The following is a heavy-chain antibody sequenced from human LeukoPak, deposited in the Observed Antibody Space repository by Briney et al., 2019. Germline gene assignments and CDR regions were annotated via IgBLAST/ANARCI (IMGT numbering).Heavy chain of an antibody. V-gene: IGHV4-4*07. D-gene: IGHD2-2*02. J-gene: IGHJ6*02. CDR2: IGASGST. Sequence: SETLSLTCTVSGGSISSYYWSWIRQPAGKGLEWIGRIGASGSTNYNPSLKSRVTMSVDTSKNQFSLKLKSVTAADTAVYYCARDRPDCSSTSCYISYHYYGMDVWGQGTTVTVSS. CDR1: GGSISSYY. CDR3: ARDRPDCSSTSCYISYHYYGMDV.